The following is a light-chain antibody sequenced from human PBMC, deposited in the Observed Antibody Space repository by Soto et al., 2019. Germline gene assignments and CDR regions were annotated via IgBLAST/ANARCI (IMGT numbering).Light chain of an antibody. Sequence: DIKMTQSPSSLSASVGDRVTITCQASQDINNYLNWYQQKPGQAPKLLIYDASDLEMGVPSRFSGSGSETDFTLTISSLQPEDFATYSCQQSYSTTWTFGQGTKVDIK. J-gene: IGKJ1*01. CDR3: QQSYSTTWT. CDR2: DAS. V-gene: IGKV1-39*01. CDR1: QDINNY.